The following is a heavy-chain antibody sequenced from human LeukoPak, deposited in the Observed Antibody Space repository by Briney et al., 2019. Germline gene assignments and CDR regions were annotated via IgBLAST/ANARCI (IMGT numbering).Heavy chain of an antibody. CDR3: ARDRQCGY. CDR2: ISPYNGNT. J-gene: IGHJ4*02. V-gene: IGHV1-18*01. D-gene: IGHD2-21*01. Sequence: ASVKVSCKASGYTFTSYGISWVRQAPGQGLEWMGWISPYNGNTNYAPKLQGRVTMTTDAATSTAYMELTSLTSDDTAVYYCARDRQCGYWGQGTLVTVSS. CDR1: GYTFTSYG.